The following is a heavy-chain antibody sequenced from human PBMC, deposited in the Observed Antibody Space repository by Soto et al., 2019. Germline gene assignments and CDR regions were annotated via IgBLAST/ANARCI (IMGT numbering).Heavy chain of an antibody. D-gene: IGHD6-13*01. V-gene: IGHV3-7*01. J-gene: IGHJ3*02. CDR2: IKQDGSEK. Sequence: GGSLRLSCAASGFTFSSYWMSWVRQAPGKGLEWVANIKQDGSEKYYVDSVKGRFTISRDNAKNSLYLQMNSLRAEDTAVYYCARDQDSSSWPHDAFDIWGQGTMVTVSS. CDR1: GFTFSSYW. CDR3: ARDQDSSSWPHDAFDI.